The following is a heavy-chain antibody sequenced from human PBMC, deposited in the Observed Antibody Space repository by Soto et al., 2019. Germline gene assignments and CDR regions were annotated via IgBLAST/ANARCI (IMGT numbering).Heavy chain of an antibody. CDR1: GFNVSSNY. CDR2: IYSGGST. CDR3: ARGLSNSDGFDF. J-gene: IGHJ4*02. Sequence: EVQLVESGGGLVQPGGSLRLSCAASGFNVSSNYISWVRQAPGEGLAWVSVIYSGGSTYYADSVKGRFTISRHNPKNAVYLQLYSLKTEDTAVYYCARGLSNSDGFDFWGQGTLVTVSS. V-gene: IGHV3-53*04. D-gene: IGHD4-4*01.